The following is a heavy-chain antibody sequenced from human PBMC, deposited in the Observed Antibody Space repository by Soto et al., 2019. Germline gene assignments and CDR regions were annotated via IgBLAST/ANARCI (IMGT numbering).Heavy chain of an antibody. D-gene: IGHD6-6*01. V-gene: IGHV6-1*01. CDR3: ARGNEYTSSSGMDV. CDR2: TYYRSKWHN. Sequence: PSQTLSLTCAISGDSVSSNSAAWNWIRQSPSRGLEWLGRTYYRSKWHNNYAVSVKSRITINPDTSKNHFSLQLTSVTPEDTAVYYCARGNEYTSSSGMDVGGQGTTVPVSS. CDR1: GDSVSSNSAA. J-gene: IGHJ6*02.